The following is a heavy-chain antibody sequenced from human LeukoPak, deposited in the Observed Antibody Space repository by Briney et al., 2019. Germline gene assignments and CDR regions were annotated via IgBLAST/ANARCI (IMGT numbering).Heavy chain of an antibody. CDR1: GSTFSSYV. V-gene: IGHV3-64*01. J-gene: IGHJ6*02. CDR3: ARSDDSGYDYYYYYGMDV. CDR2: ISSNGGST. Sequence: GGSLRLSCAASGSTFSSYVMNWVRQAPGKGLEYVSAISSNGGSTYYANSVKGRFTISRDNSKNTLYLQMGSLRAEDMAVYYCARSDDSGYDYYYYYGMDVWGQGTTVTVSS. D-gene: IGHD5-12*01.